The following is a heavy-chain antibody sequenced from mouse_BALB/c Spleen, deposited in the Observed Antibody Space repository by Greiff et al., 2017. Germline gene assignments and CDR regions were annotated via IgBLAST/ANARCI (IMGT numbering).Heavy chain of an antibody. V-gene: IGHV3-6*02. J-gene: IGHJ3*01. CDR1: GYSITSGYY. D-gene: IGHD2-4*01. CDR3: ARAYDYDAWFAY. Sequence: EVHLVESGPGLVKPSQSLSLTCSVTGYSITSGYYWNWIRQFPGNKLEWMGYISYDGSNNYNPSLKNRISITRDTSKNQFFLKLNSVTTEDTATYYCARAYDYDAWFAYWGQGTLVTVSA. CDR2: ISYDGSN.